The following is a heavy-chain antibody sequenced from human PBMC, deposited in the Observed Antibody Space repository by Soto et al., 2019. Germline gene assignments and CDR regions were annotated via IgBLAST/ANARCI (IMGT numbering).Heavy chain of an antibody. CDR2: IYYTGHT. V-gene: IGHV4-59*01. CDR3: ARTYDGSGPNSGGYGFDI. Sequence: PSETLSLTCTVSGGSISSYYWSWIRQPPGKGLEWIGYIYYTGHTSYNPSLKSRVSISLDTSKNQFSLKLSSVTAADTAVYYCARTYDGSGPNSGGYGFDIWGQGTMVTVSS. J-gene: IGHJ3*02. CDR1: GGSISSYY. D-gene: IGHD3-22*01.